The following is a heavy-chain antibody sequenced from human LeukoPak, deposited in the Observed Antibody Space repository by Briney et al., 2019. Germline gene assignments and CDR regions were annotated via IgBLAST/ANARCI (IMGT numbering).Heavy chain of an antibody. D-gene: IGHD4-23*01. Sequence: GGSLRLSCAASGFTFSSYAMSWVRQAPGKGLEWVSAISDSGGSIYLPDSVKGRFTISRDNSKNTVYLQMNSLRAEDTAVYYCARDTVVTFTKGMDVWGQGTTVTVSS. CDR3: ARDTVVTFTKGMDV. V-gene: IGHV3-23*01. CDR2: ISDSGGSI. J-gene: IGHJ6*02. CDR1: GFTFSSYA.